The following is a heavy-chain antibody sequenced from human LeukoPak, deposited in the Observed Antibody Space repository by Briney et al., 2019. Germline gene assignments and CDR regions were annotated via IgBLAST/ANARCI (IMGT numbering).Heavy chain of an antibody. CDR2: IWYDGSNK. CDR3: ARGYRRFGELSNWFDP. Sequence: PGGFLRLSCAASGFTFSSYGMHWVRQAPGKGLEWVAVIWYDGSNKYYADSVKGRFTISRDNSKNTLYLQMNSLRAEDTAVYYCARGYRRFGELSNWFDPWGQGTLVTVSS. D-gene: IGHD3-10*01. J-gene: IGHJ5*02. CDR1: GFTFSSYG. V-gene: IGHV3-33*01.